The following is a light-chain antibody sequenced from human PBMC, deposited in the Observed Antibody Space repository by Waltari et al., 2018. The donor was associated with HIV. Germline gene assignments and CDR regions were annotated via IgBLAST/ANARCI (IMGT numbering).Light chain of an antibody. CDR3: QQLKTYPVT. Sequence: IQLTQSPSFRSASVGERVPITCRATQGVGSYLAWYQKKPGKAPNLLIYAVSVLQSGVPSRFSGSGSGTEFTLTISGLQPEDLATYYCQQLKTYPVTFGGGTKVDSK. CDR1: QGVGSY. V-gene: IGKV1-9*01. CDR2: AVS. J-gene: IGKJ4*01.